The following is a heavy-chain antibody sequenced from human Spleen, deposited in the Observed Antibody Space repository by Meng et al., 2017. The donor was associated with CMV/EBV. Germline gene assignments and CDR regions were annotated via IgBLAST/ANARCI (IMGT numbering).Heavy chain of an antibody. CDR2: IIPILGIA. CDR3: ARDGGKMATIVDY. J-gene: IGHJ4*02. D-gene: IGHD5-24*01. CDR1: GGTFSSYT. Sequence: KASGGTFSSYTISWVRQAPGQGLEGMGRIIPILGIANYAQKFQGRVTITADKSTSTAYMELSSLRSEDTAVYYCARDGGKMATIVDYWGQGTLVTVSS. V-gene: IGHV1-69*04.